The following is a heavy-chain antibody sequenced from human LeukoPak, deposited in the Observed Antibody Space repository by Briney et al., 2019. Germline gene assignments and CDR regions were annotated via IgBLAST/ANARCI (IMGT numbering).Heavy chain of an antibody. Sequence: VSVKVSCKSSGYSFTSHYIHWVRQAPGQGLEWMGRINPNGGSTTSAPKFQGRVTITRDTSTSTVYMELRSLRSEDTAVYYCARGGFGLGVGTTRGLNWFDPWGQGTLVTVSS. V-gene: IGHV1-46*01. CDR2: INPNGGST. J-gene: IGHJ5*02. CDR3: ARGGFGLGVGTTRGLNWFDP. D-gene: IGHD1-26*01. CDR1: GYSFTSHY.